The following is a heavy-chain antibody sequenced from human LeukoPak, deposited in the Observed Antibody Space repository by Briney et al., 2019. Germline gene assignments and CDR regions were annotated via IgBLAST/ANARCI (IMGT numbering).Heavy chain of an antibody. V-gene: IGHV3-23*01. D-gene: IGHD3-3*01. CDR3: ARDPGVVAFHYFDF. Sequence: ESLKISCVASGFTFSSHAMAWVRQAPGKGLEWVSAIGGRGGSTYYADSVKGRFTISRDNSKNTLYLQMNSLRAEDTALYYCARDPGVVAFHYFDFWGQGTLVTVSS. CDR2: IGGRGGST. CDR1: GFTFSSHA. J-gene: IGHJ4*02.